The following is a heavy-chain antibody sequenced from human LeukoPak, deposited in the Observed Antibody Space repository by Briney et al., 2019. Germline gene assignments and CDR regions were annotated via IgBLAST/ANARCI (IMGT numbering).Heavy chain of an antibody. CDR3: ARGRIQLWLEDYYYGMDV. D-gene: IGHD5-18*01. CDR2: ISYEGSNK. V-gene: IGHV3-30-3*01. Sequence: GGSLGLSCAAAGFTFSSYAVHWVRQAPGKGLEWVAVISYEGSNKYYAASVKGRFTISGDNSKNTLYLQMNSLRAEDTAVYYCARGRIQLWLEDYYYGMDVWGQGTTVTVSS. CDR1: GFTFSSYA. J-gene: IGHJ6*02.